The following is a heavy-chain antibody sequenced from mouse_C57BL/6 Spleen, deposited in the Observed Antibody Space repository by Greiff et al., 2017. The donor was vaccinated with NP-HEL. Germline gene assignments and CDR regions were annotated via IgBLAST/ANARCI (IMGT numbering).Heavy chain of an antibody. CDR1: GYTFTDYY. CDR3: ARDPD. Sequence: VQLQESGAELVRPGASVKLSCKASGYTFTDYYINWVKQRPGQGLEWIARIYPGSGNTYYNEKFKGKATLTAEKSSSTAYMQLRSLTSEDSAVYFCARDPDWGKGTLVTVSA. CDR2: IYPGSGNT. V-gene: IGHV1-76*01. J-gene: IGHJ3*01.